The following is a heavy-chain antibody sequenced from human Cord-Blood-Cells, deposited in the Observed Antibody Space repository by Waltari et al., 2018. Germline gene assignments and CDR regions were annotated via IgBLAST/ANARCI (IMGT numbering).Heavy chain of an antibody. CDR2: IYHSGST. Sequence: QVQLQESGPGLVKPSETLSLTCNVSGYSISSGYYWGWIRQPPGKGLEWIGSIYHSGSTYYNPSLKSRVTISVDTSKNQFSLKLSSVTAADTAVYYCARGGPYSSSSFDYWGQGTLVTVSS. J-gene: IGHJ4*02. V-gene: IGHV4-38-2*02. CDR3: ARGGPYSSSSFDY. D-gene: IGHD6-6*01. CDR1: GYSISSGYY.